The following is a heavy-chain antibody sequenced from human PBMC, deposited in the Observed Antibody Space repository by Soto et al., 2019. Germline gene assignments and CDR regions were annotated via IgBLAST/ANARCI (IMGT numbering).Heavy chain of an antibody. CDR1: GFTFSSYS. V-gene: IGHV3-21*06. CDR2: ISSRSTYI. J-gene: IGHJ5*02. Sequence: PGGSLRLSCAASGFTFSSYSMNWVRQAPGKGLEWVSFISSRSTYIYSTDSVKGRFTISRDNARNSLYLQMNSLRAEDTAVYYCARGTYGSGSYSWFDPWGQGTLVTVSS. D-gene: IGHD3-10*01. CDR3: ARGTYGSGSYSWFDP.